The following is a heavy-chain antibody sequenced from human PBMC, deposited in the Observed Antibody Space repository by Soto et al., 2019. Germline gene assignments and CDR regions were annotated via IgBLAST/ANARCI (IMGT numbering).Heavy chain of an antibody. CDR1: GFTVSSNY. D-gene: IGHD5-12*01. CDR2: IYSGGST. CDR3: ARGLYSGWHYFDY. Sequence: GGSPRLSCAASGFTVSSNYMSWVRQAPGKGLEWVSVIYSGGSTYYADSMKGRFTISRDNSKNTLYLQMNSLRAEDTAVYYCARGLYSGWHYFDYWGQGTLVTVSS. J-gene: IGHJ4*02. V-gene: IGHV3-66*01.